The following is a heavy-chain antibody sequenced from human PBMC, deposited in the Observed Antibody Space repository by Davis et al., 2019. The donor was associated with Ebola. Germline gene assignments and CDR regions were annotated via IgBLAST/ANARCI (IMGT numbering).Heavy chain of an antibody. Sequence: GESLKISCAASGFTFSSYWMSWVRQAPGKGLEWVANIKQDGSEKYYVDSVKGRFTISRDNAKNSLYLQMNSLRAEDTAVYYCARAGIAYPEDFQHWGQGTLVTVSS. V-gene: IGHV3-7*03. CDR3: ARAGIAYPEDFQH. CDR2: IKQDGSEK. D-gene: IGHD6-13*01. CDR1: GFTFSSYW. J-gene: IGHJ1*01.